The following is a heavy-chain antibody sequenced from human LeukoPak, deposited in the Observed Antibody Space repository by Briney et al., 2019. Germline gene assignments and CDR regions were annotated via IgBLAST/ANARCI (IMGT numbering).Heavy chain of an antibody. CDR1: GFTFSSYA. V-gene: IGHV3-23*01. Sequence: PGGSLRLSCAASGFTFSSYAMSWVRQAPGKGLEWVSAISGSGGSTYYADSVKGRFTISRDNSKNTLYLQMNSLTAEDTAVYYCAKEVPYYYGSGSPNWFDPWGQGTLVTVSS. D-gene: IGHD3-10*01. CDR3: AKEVPYYYGSGSPNWFDP. CDR2: ISGSGGST. J-gene: IGHJ5*02.